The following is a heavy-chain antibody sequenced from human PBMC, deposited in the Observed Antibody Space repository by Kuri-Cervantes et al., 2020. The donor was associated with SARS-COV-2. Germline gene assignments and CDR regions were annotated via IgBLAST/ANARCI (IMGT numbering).Heavy chain of an antibody. CDR1: GFTFSSYS. V-gene: IGHV3-21*01. D-gene: IGHD6-13*01. Sequence: ESLKISCAASGFTFSSYSMNWVRQAPGKGLEWVSSISSSSTYIYYADSVKGRFTISRDNAKNSLYLQMNSLRAEDTAVYYCARGIAAAGGYYYMDVWGKGTTVTVSS. J-gene: IGHJ6*03. CDR2: ISSSSTYI. CDR3: ARGIAAAGGYYYMDV.